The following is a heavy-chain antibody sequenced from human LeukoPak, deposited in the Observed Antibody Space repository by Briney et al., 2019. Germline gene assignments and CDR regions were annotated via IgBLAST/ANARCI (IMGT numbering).Heavy chain of an antibody. V-gene: IGHV4-34*01. CDR3: ARDRRHYYDSSGYYSRNAFDI. D-gene: IGHD3-22*01. CDR2: INHSGST. Sequence: PSETLSLTCAAYGGSFSGYYWSWIRQPPGKGLEWIGEINHSGSTNYNPSLKSRVTISVDTSKNQFSLKLSSVTAADTAVYYCARDRRHYYDSSGYYSRNAFDIWGQGTMVTVSS. J-gene: IGHJ3*02. CDR1: GGSFSGYY.